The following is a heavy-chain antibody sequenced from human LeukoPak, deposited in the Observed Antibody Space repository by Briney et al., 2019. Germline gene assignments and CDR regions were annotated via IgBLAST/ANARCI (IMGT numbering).Heavy chain of an antibody. D-gene: IGHD6-19*01. Sequence: SETLSLTCTVSGGSISSSSYYWGWIRQPPGKGLEWIGSIYYSGSTYYNPSLKSRVTISVDTSKNQFSLKLSSVTAADTAVYYCARNGQWLRELDYWGQGTLVTVSS. J-gene: IGHJ4*02. CDR1: GGSISSSSYY. CDR3: ARNGQWLRELDY. V-gene: IGHV4-39*07. CDR2: IYYSGST.